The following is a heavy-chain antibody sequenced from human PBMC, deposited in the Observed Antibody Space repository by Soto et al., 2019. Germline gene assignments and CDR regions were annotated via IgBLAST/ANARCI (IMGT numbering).Heavy chain of an antibody. D-gene: IGHD6-13*01. J-gene: IGHJ4*02. V-gene: IGHV1-69*13. CDR1: GGTFSSYA. CDR2: IIPIFGTA. CDR3: ARRTAAGVDY. Sequence: VASVKVSCKASGGTFSSYAISWVRQAPGQGLEWMGGIIPIFGTANYAQKFQGRVTITADESTSTAYMELSSLRSEDTAVYYCARRTAAGVDYWGQGTLVTVSS.